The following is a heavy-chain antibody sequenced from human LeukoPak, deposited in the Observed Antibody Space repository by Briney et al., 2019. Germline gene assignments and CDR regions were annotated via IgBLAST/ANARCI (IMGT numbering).Heavy chain of an antibody. CDR2: INHSGST. Sequence: SETLSLTCAVYGGSFSGYYWGWIRQPPGKGLEWIGEINHSGSTNYNPSLKSRVTISVDTSKNQFSLKLSSVTAADTAVYYCARGGILTDYWGQGTLVTVSS. J-gene: IGHJ4*02. D-gene: IGHD5-18*01. V-gene: IGHV4-34*01. CDR3: ARGGILTDY. CDR1: GGSFSGYY.